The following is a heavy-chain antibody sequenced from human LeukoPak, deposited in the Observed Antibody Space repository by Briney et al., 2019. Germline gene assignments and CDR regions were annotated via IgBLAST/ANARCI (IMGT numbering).Heavy chain of an antibody. CDR2: INPSGGST. J-gene: IGHJ4*02. D-gene: IGHD4-17*01. CDR1: GYTFTSYY. Sequence: ASVKISCKASGYTFTSYYMHWVRQAPGQGLEWMGIINPSGGSTRYAQKFQGRVTMTRDTSTSTVYMELSSLRSEDTAVYYCARNPVTTKYFDYWGQGTLVTVSS. V-gene: IGHV1-46*01. CDR3: ARNPVTTKYFDY.